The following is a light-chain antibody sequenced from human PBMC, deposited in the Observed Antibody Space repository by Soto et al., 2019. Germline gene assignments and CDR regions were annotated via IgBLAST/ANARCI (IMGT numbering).Light chain of an antibody. J-gene: IGKJ2*01. V-gene: IGKV3-20*01. CDR1: QSVSSNY. Sequence: EIGLTQSPGTLSLSPGERATLSCRASQSVSSNYLAWYQQKPGQTPRLLIYGASSRATGIPERFSGSGSGTDFTLTISRLAPEDFAVFYCHQYSNSPYTFGQGTKLEIK. CDR3: HQYSNSPYT. CDR2: GAS.